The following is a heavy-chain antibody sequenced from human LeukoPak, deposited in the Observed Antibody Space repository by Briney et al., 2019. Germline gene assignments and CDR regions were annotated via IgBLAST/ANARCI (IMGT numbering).Heavy chain of an antibody. V-gene: IGHV3-30*18. Sequence: PGGSLRLTCAASGFTFNNYDMHWVRQAPGKGLEWVAVISYDGNNKYYADSVKGRITISRDNSKSTLYLRMNSLRAEDTAVYYCAKGDRSGWYRLFDYWGQGTLVTVSS. CDR3: AKGDRSGWYRLFDY. J-gene: IGHJ4*02. CDR2: ISYDGNNK. D-gene: IGHD6-19*01. CDR1: GFTFNNYD.